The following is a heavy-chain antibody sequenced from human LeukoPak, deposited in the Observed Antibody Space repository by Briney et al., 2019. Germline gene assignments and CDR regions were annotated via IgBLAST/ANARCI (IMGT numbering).Heavy chain of an antibody. D-gene: IGHD3-22*01. V-gene: IGHV3-74*01. CDR1: GFTFSSYW. CDR3: ARDSFYYDSSGYYYY. J-gene: IGHJ4*02. Sequence: GGSLRLSCAASGFTFSSYWMHWVRQAPGKGLVWVSRINSDGSSTSYADSVKGRFTISRGNAKNTLYLQMNSLRAEDTAVYYCARDSFYYDSSGYYYYWGQGTLVTVSS. CDR2: INSDGSST.